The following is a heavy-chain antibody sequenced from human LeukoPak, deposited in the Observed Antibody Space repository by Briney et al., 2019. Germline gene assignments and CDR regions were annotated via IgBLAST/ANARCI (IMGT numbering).Heavy chain of an antibody. CDR1: GGSFSGYY. CDR2: INHSGGT. D-gene: IGHD2-2*01. J-gene: IGHJ6*02. CDR3: ARLIGDCSSTSCYYYYYGMDV. Sequence: SETLSLTCAVYGGSFSGYYWSWIRQPPGKGLEWIGEINHSGGTNNNPPLKTRVTTSSVTSKNKFSMKLSSVTAADAAVYYCARLIGDCSSTSCYYYYYGMDVWGQGTTVTVSS. V-gene: IGHV4-34*01.